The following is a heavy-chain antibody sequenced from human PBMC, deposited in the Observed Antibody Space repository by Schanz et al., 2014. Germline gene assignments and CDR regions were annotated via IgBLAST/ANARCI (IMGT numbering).Heavy chain of an antibody. J-gene: IGHJ1*01. CDR1: GFAVDNYY. D-gene: IGHD3-10*01. Sequence: VASGGGLVQPGGSLRLSCAASGFAVDNYYMSCVRQAPGRGLEWVSIIFTDGRTYYADSVKGRFTISRDNAKNSLYLQMNSLRAEDTAVYHCVSSGSYSSYAFWGQGTLVTVSS. V-gene: IGHV3-66*01. CDR3: VSSGSYSSYAF. CDR2: IFTDGRT.